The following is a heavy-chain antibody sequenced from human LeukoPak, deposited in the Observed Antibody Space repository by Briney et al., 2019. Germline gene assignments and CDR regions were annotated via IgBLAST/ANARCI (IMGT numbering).Heavy chain of an antibody. D-gene: IGHD3-22*01. V-gene: IGHV4-34*01. CDR3: ARGRQTYYYDSSGNGPFDY. Sequence: SETLSLTCAVYGGSFSGYYWSWIRQPPGKGREWIGEINHSGSTNYNPSLKSRVTISVDTSKNQFSLKLSSVTAADTAVYYCARGRQTYYYDSSGNGPFDYWGQGTLVTVSS. CDR2: INHSGST. CDR1: GGSFSGYY. J-gene: IGHJ4*02.